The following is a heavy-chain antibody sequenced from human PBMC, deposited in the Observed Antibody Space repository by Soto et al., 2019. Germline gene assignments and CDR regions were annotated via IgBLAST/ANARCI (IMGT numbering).Heavy chain of an antibody. Sequence: QVQLQESGPGLVKPSQTLSLTCTVSGGSISSGGYYWSWIRQHPGKGLEWIGYIYYSGSTYYNPSLKRRVTISVDTSKNQFSRKLSSVTAADTAVYDCARAGYYDSSGYYYAFDIWGQGTMVTVSS. CDR3: ARAGYYDSSGYYYAFDI. CDR1: GGSISSGGYY. J-gene: IGHJ3*02. D-gene: IGHD3-22*01. V-gene: IGHV4-31*03. CDR2: IYYSGST.